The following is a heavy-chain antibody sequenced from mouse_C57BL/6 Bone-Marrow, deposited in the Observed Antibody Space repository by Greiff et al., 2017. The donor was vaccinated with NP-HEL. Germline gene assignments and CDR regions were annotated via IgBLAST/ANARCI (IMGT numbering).Heavy chain of an antibody. CDR3: VRVYSNYGYYAMDY. V-gene: IGHV10-1*01. CDR2: IRSKSNNYAT. Sequence: EVKLVESGGGLVQPKGSLKLSCAASGFSFNTYAMNWVRQAPGKGLEWVARIRSKSNNYATYYADSVKDRFTISRDDSESMLYLQMNNLKTEDTAMYYCVRVYSNYGYYAMDYWGQGTSVTVSS. J-gene: IGHJ4*01. CDR1: GFSFNTYA. D-gene: IGHD2-5*01.